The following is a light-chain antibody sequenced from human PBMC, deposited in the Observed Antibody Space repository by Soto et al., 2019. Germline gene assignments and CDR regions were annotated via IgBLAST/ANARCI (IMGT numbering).Light chain of an antibody. V-gene: IGKV1-9*01. CDR3: QQLESYPST. CDR1: RGISNF. Sequence: DIQLTQSPSFLSASIVDRVTITCLASRGISNFLAWYQQKPGTAPKLLIYAASTLQSGVPSRFSGSGSGTEFTLTITSLQPEDFATYYCQQLESYPSTFGGGTKVDIK. J-gene: IGKJ4*01. CDR2: AAS.